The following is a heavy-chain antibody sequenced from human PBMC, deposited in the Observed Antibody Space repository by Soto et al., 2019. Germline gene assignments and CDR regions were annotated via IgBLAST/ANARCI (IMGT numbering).Heavy chain of an antibody. V-gene: IGHV3-15*01. CDR2: IRSKSDGGTT. Sequence: PGGSLRLSCAASGLTFNYAWMTWVRQAPGKGLEWVGRIRSKSDGGTTDYAAPVKGRFTISRDDSKNMLFLQMNSLKTEDTAMYYCTTRRDYYYFYGMDVWRQGTTVTVSS. J-gene: IGHJ6*02. CDR3: TTRRDYYYFYGMDV. CDR1: GLTFNYAW.